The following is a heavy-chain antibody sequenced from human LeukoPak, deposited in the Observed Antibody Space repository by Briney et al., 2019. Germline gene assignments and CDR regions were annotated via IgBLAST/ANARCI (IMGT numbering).Heavy chain of an antibody. J-gene: IGHJ5*02. CDR1: GYTFTGYY. CDR2: INPNSGGT. CDR3: ARDTVATDGYNWFDP. D-gene: IGHD5-12*01. Sequence: ASVKVSCKASGYTFTGYYMHWVRQAPGQGLEWMGWINPNSGGTNYAQKFQGRVTMTRDTSISTAYMELSRLRSDDTAVYYCARDTVATDGYNWFDPWGQGTLVTVSS. V-gene: IGHV1-2*02.